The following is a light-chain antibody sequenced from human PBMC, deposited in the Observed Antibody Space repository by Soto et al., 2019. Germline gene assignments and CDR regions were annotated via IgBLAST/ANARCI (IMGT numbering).Light chain of an antibody. CDR1: QSISWN. V-gene: IGKV1-39*01. CDR3: QQSHSSPLS. J-gene: IGKJ4*01. Sequence: IQMTQSPSSLSASVGDRVTITCRASQSISWNLNWYQQKPGKAPELLIYTASNLQSGVPSRFSGSGSGTDFALTISSLQPEDSAVYYCQQSHSSPLSFGGGTKVEFK. CDR2: TAS.